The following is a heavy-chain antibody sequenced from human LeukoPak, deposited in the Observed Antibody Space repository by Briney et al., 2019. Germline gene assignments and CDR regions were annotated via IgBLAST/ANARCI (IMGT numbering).Heavy chain of an antibody. D-gene: IGHD2-2*01. J-gene: IGHJ5*01. CDR3: AKDRHAPGRYCSSTTCFPFDS. V-gene: IGHV3-23*01. CDR2: ISGSGGST. CDR1: GFTFSSYD. Sequence: GGSLRLSCAASGFTFSSYDMSWVRQAPRKGLEWVSAISGSGGSTYYADSVKGRFTISRDNSKSTLYLQMNSLRAEDTAVYYCAKDRHAPGRYCSSTTCFPFDSWGQGTLVTVSS.